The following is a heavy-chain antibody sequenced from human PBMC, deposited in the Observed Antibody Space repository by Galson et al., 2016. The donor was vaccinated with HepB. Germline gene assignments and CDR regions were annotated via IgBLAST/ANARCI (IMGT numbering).Heavy chain of an antibody. CDR3: ATSGYGRNYYHGMDV. CDR1: GYSFAAYY. CDR2: IIPILGVA. J-gene: IGHJ6*02. D-gene: IGHD5-12*01. Sequence: SVKVSCKASGYSFAAYYIHWVRQAPGQGLEWMGRIIPILGVANYTQKFQGRVTITAGKSTTTGYMELSRLRSEDTAVYYCATSGYGRNYYHGMDVWGQGTTVTVSS. V-gene: IGHV1-69*02.